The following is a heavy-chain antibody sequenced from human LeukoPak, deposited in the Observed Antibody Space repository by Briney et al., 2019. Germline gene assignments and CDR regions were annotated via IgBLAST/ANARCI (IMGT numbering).Heavy chain of an antibody. J-gene: IGHJ5*02. Sequence: PGGSLRLSCGASVFTFSSYSMNWVRQAPGKGLEWVSSISSSSSYIYYADSVRGRFAISRDNAKNSLYLQMNSLRAEDTAVYYCAIYRKVVPAAWFDPWGQGTLVTVSS. CDR1: VFTFSSYS. CDR3: AIYRKVVPAAWFDP. V-gene: IGHV3-21*01. D-gene: IGHD2-2*01. CDR2: ISSSSSYI.